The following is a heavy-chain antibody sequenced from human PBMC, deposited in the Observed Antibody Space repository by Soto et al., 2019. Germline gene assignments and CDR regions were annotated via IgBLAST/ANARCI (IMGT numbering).Heavy chain of an antibody. J-gene: IGHJ6*03. CDR1: GFTFSSYA. D-gene: IGHD2-15*01. Sequence: GGSLRLSCAASGFTFSSYAMSWVRQAPGKGLEWVSAISGSGGSTYYADSVKGRFTISRDNSKNTLYLQMNSLRAEYTAVYYCAKANFLVVVVAAPRDYYYMDVWGKGTTVTVSS. CDR2: ISGSGGST. CDR3: AKANFLVVVVAAPRDYYYMDV. V-gene: IGHV3-23*01.